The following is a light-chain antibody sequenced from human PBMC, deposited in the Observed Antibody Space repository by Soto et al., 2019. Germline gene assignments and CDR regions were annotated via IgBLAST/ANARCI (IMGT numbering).Light chain of an antibody. J-gene: IGLJ3*02. CDR1: SSDVGGYNY. CDR2: EVS. V-gene: IGLV2-14*01. CDR3: SSYTSSSTRV. Sequence: QSVLTQPASVSGSPGQSITISCTGTSSDVGGYNYVSWYQQHPGKAPKLMIYEVSNRPSGVSNRVSGSKSGNTASLTISGXXAXXXXDYYCSSYTSSSTRVFGGGTKLTVL.